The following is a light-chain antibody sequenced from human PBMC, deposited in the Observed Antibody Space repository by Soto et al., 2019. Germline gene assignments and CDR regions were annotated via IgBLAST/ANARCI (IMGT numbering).Light chain of an antibody. V-gene: IGLV2-23*02. CDR2: DVN. CDR3: CSYARSSLYV. CDR1: SRDVGSYNL. Sequence: QSVLTQPASVSGSPGQSITISCTGTSRDVGSYNLVSWYQQHPGKAPKVIIYDVNKRPSGVSNRFSGSKSDNTASLTISGLQAEDEADYYCCSYARSSLYVFATGTKLTVL. J-gene: IGLJ1*01.